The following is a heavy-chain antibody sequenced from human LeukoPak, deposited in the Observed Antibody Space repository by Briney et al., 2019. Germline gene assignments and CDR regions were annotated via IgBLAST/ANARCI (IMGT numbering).Heavy chain of an antibody. Sequence: GGSLRLSCAASGFTFSSYGMHWVRQAPGKGLEWVAFIRYDGSNKYYADSVKGRFTISRDNSKNTLYLQMNSLRVEDTAVYYCAKDDSGYDLAVSNWFDPWGQGTLVTVSS. V-gene: IGHV3-30*02. CDR2: IRYDGSNK. J-gene: IGHJ5*02. CDR1: GFTFSSYG. D-gene: IGHD5-12*01. CDR3: AKDDSGYDLAVSNWFDP.